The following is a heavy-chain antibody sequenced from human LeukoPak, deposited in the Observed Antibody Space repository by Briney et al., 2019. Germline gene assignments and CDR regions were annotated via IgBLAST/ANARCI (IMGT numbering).Heavy chain of an antibody. Sequence: SETLSLTCTVSGGSISSYYWSWIRQPPGKGLEWIGYIYYSGSTNYNPSLKSRVTISVDTSKNQFSLKLSSVTAADTAVYYCARGGQWLVPNWFDPWGQGTLVTVSS. V-gene: IGHV4-59*01. CDR1: GGSISSYY. J-gene: IGHJ5*02. CDR3: ARGGQWLVPNWFDP. CDR2: IYYSGST. D-gene: IGHD6-19*01.